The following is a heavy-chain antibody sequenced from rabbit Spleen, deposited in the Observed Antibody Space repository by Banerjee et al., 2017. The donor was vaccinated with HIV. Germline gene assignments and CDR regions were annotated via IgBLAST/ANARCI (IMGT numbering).Heavy chain of an antibody. CDR2: INSFSGRP. CDR3: ARDPAYSSGSGSAIPYL. V-gene: IGHV1S45*01. Sequence: QEQLEESGGDLVKPEGSLTLTCKASGFSFSNGYVMCWVRQAPGKGLEWIACINSFSGRPVYAAWVNGRFTISKTSSTTVTLQMTSLTVADTATYFCARDPAYSSGSGSAIPYLWGPGTLVTVS. CDR1: GFSFSNGYV. D-gene: IGHD1-1*01. J-gene: IGHJ6*01.